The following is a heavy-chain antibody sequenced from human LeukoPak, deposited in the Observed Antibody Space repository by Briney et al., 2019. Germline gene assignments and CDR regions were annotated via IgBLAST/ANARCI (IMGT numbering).Heavy chain of an antibody. D-gene: IGHD2-15*01. Sequence: GGSLRLSCAASGFTFNTYSMNWVRQAPGKGLEWVSSISDNSNYIYYSDSVEGRFTISRDNAKNSLYLQMNSLRAEDTAVYYCARSRRYCSGGSCYSEGRYFDYWGQGTLVTVSS. CDR2: ISDNSNYI. J-gene: IGHJ4*02. CDR3: ARSRRYCSGGSCYSEGRYFDY. V-gene: IGHV3-21*01. CDR1: GFTFNTYS.